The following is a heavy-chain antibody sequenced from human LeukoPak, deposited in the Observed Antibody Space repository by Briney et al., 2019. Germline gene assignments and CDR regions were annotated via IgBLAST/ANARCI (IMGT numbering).Heavy chain of an antibody. J-gene: IGHJ4*02. CDR3: AKGPWDY. V-gene: IGHV3-7*03. CDR2: IKEDGSEK. Sequence: QAGGSLRLSCAASGFTFINYWMTWVRQAPGKGLEWVANIKEDGSEKYYVDSVKGRFTISRDNAKNSLYLQMNSLRAEDTAVYYCAKGPWDYWGQGTLVTVSS. CDR1: GFTFINYW.